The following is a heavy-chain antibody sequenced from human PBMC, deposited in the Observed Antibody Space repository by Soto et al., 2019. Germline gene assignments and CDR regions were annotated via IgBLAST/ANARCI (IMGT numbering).Heavy chain of an antibody. CDR2: ISGSGGST. J-gene: IGHJ4*02. D-gene: IGHD3-3*01. CDR1: GFTFISYA. CDR3: AKDKILEWLPSYFDY. V-gene: IGHV3-23*01. Sequence: GGSLRLSCGASGFTFISYAMSWVRQAPGKGLEWVSAISGSGGSTYYADSVKGRFTISRDNSKNTLYLQMNSLRAEDTAVYYCAKDKILEWLPSYFDYWGQGTLVTVSS.